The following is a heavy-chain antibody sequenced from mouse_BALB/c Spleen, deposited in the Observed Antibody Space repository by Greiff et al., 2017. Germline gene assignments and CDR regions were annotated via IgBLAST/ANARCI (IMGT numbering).Heavy chain of an antibody. Sequence: DVKLVESGGGLVQPGGSLKLSCAASGFDFSRYWMSWVRQAPGKGLEWIGEINPDSSTINYTPSLKDKFIISRDNAKNTLYLQMSKVRSEDTALYYCARPGDYGKDAMDYWGQGTSVTVSS. CDR1: GFDFSRYW. CDR2: INPDSSTI. D-gene: IGHD2-1*01. J-gene: IGHJ4*01. V-gene: IGHV4-1*02. CDR3: ARPGDYGKDAMDY.